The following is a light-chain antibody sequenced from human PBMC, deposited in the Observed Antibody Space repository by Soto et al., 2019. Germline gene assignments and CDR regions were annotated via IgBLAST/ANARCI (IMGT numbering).Light chain of an antibody. J-gene: IGKJ1*01. Sequence: DIQMTQSPASLSASVGDRVTISCQASQDISRYLNWYQHKPGRAPQLLINDVSSLETGVPSRFSASGSGTHFTLTINGLQPEDLATYYCQQFGDWPSFGLGTKLEI. V-gene: IGKV1-33*01. CDR3: QQFGDWPS. CDR2: DVS. CDR1: QDISRY.